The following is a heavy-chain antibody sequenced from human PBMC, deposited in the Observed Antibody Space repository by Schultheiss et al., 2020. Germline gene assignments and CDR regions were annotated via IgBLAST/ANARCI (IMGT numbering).Heavy chain of an antibody. Sequence: GGSLRLSCAASGFTFSSYGMHWVRQAPGKGLEWVAVISYDGSNKYYADSVKGRFTISRDNAKNTLYLQMNSLRPEDTALYYCVRDRGEYCSGGTCNGLGYWGQGALVTVSS. CDR1: GFTFSSYG. CDR3: VRDRGEYCSGGTCNGLGY. CDR2: ISYDGSNK. J-gene: IGHJ4*02. V-gene: IGHV3-30*03. D-gene: IGHD2-15*01.